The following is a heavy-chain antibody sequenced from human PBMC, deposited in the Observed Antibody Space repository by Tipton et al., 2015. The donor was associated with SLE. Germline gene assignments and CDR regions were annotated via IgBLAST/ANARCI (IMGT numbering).Heavy chain of an antibody. CDR2: INHSART. CDR1: GGSFSGYY. V-gene: IGHV4-34*01. J-gene: IGHJ4*02. CDR3: ARSRILAY. Sequence: TLSLTCAVYGGSFSGYYWSWICQPPGKGLEWIGEINHSARTNYNPSLKSRVTISVDTSKNQFSLTLSSVTAADTAVSYYARSRILAYWGQGTLVTFSS.